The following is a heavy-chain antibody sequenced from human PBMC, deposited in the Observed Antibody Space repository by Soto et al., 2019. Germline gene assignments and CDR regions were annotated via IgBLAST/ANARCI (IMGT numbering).Heavy chain of an antibody. CDR3: ARDPGIAARLNWFDP. CDR2: ISRDSSYI. V-gene: IGHV3-21*01. CDR1: GFTFSRYS. D-gene: IGHD6-6*01. Sequence: PGGSLRLSCEASGFTFSRYSMNWVRQAPGKGLEWVSSISRDSSYICYADSLKGRFTISRDNAKNSLFLQMLSLRAEDTAVYYCARDPGIAARLNWFDPWGQGTLVTVSS. J-gene: IGHJ5*02.